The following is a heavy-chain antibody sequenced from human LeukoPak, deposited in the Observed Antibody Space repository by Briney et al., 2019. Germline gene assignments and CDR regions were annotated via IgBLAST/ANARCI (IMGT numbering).Heavy chain of an antibody. CDR2: IYSGGST. J-gene: IGHJ6*02. Sequence: GGSLRLSFAASGFTVSSNYMSWVRQAPGKGLEWVSVIYSGGSTYYADSVKGRFTISRDNSKNTLYLQMNSLRAEDTAVYYCARDYRVGAPDYYYYGMDVWGQGTTVTVSS. D-gene: IGHD1-26*01. V-gene: IGHV3-66*01. CDR3: ARDYRVGAPDYYYYGMDV. CDR1: GFTVSSNY.